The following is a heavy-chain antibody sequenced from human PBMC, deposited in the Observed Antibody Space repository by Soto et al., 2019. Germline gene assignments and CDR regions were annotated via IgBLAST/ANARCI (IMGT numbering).Heavy chain of an antibody. CDR2: IYSGGST. Sequence: EVQLVESGGGLVQPGGSLRLSCAASGFTVSSNHMSWVRQAPGKGLEWVSLIYSGGSTYYADSVKGRFTFSRDNSKNTLDLQMNSLRAEETAVYYCAGPGEQHRYWGQGTLVTVSS. V-gene: IGHV3-66*01. D-gene: IGHD3-16*01. CDR1: GFTVSSNH. J-gene: IGHJ4*02. CDR3: AGPGEQHRY.